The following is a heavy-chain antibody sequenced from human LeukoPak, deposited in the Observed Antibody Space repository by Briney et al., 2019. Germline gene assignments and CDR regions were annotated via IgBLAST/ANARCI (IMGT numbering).Heavy chain of an antibody. CDR2: IHRDDKT. J-gene: IGHJ4*02. CDR3: AREVISTPSYFDY. CDR1: GFTVSSSF. Sequence: GGSLRLSCAASGFTVSSSFIYWVRRAPGKGLEWVSFIHRDDKTYYADSVKGRFTMSRNSSKNTLYLQMNSLGADDTAVYYCAREVISTPSYFDYWGQGILVTVSS. D-gene: IGHD2-2*01. V-gene: IGHV3-53*01.